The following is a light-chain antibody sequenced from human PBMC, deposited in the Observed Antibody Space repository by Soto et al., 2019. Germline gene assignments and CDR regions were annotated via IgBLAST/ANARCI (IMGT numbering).Light chain of an antibody. V-gene: IGKV3-20*01. CDR3: QKYGSSQRK. CDR1: QSVSSSY. J-gene: IGKJ1*01. Sequence: EIVLTPSPGTLSFSPVERATLSCMASQSVSSSYLAWYQQKPGQAPRLLIYGASSRATGIPDRFSGSGSGTDFTLTISRLEPEDFAVYYCQKYGSSQRKCGQGTTGAIK. CDR2: GAS.